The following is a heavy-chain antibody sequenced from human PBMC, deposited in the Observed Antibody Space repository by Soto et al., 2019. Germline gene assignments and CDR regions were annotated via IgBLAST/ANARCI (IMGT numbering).Heavy chain of an antibody. J-gene: IGHJ6*02. Sequence: EVQLVESGGGLVKPGGSLRLSCAASGFTFSSYSMNWVRQAPGKGLEWVSSISSSSSYIYYADSVKGRFTISRDNAKNSLYRQMSSLRAEDTAVYYCARDLQLCHEPWCMLPAYYYYYGMDVWGQGTTVTVSS. CDR3: ARDLQLCHEPWCMLPAYYYYYGMDV. D-gene: IGHD2-8*01. V-gene: IGHV3-21*01. CDR2: ISSSSSYI. CDR1: GFTFSSYS.